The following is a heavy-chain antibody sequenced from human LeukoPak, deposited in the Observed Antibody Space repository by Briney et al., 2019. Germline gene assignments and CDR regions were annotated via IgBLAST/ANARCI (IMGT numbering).Heavy chain of an antibody. D-gene: IGHD4-23*01. CDR1: GFTFSSYA. V-gene: IGHV3-23*01. J-gene: IGHJ4*02. CDR2: ISGSGGST. CDR3: AKGVYGGNFRYYFDY. Sequence: QSGGSLRLSCAASGFTFSSYAMSWVRQAPGKGLEWVSAISGSGGSTFYADSVKGRFTISRDDSKNTLYMQMNSLRAEDTAVYYCAKGVYGGNFRYYFDYWGQGTLVTVSS.